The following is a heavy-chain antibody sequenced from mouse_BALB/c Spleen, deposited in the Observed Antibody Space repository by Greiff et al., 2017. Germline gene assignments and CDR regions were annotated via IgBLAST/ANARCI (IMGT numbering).Heavy chain of an antibody. CDR3: SGIYPGNYYAMDY. CDR2: IWSGGST. D-gene: IGHD2-1*01. J-gene: IGHJ4*01. CDR1: GFSLTSYG. Sequence: VKLEESGPGLVQPSQSLSITCTVSGFSLTSYGIHWVRQSPGKGLEWLGVIWSGGSTDYNAAFISRLSISKDNSKSQVFFIMNSLQANDTAIYYCSGIYPGNYYAMDYWGQGTSVTVSS. V-gene: IGHV2-2*02.